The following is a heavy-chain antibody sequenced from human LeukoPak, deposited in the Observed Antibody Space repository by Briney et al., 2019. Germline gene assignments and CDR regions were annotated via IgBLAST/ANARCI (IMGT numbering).Heavy chain of an antibody. CDR3: ARWDTAMAMGDY. V-gene: IGHV1-18*01. CDR2: ISAYNGNT. J-gene: IGHJ4*02. D-gene: IGHD5-18*01. Sequence: ASVKVSCKASGYTFTSYGFSWVRQAPGQGLEWMGWISAYNGNTRYAQNLQGRVTMTTDSSSSTTYMELRSLRSDDTAVYYCARWDTAMAMGDYWGQGTLVTVSS. CDR1: GYTFTSYG.